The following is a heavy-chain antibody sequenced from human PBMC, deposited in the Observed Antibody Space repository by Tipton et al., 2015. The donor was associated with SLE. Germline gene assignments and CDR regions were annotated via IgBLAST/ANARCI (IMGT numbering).Heavy chain of an antibody. CDR2: IPFDGNND. Sequence: SLRLSCAASGFSFSHYAMHWVRQAPGKGLQWVASIPFDGNNDAYADPVKGRFTIARDNSKNTLYLQLNSLRPEDTAVYYCAKAGSNWGQGTLVTVSS. CDR3: AKAGSN. CDR1: GFSFSHYA. J-gene: IGHJ4*02. V-gene: IGHV3-30*19.